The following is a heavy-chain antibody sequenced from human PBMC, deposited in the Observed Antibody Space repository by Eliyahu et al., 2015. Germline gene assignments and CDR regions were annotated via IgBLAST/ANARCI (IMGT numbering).Heavy chain of an antibody. CDR2: IYTAGST. V-gene: IGHV4-61*02. CDR1: GGSISSGGYY. CDR3: ARDVTGLDY. D-gene: IGHD2/OR15-2a*01. Sequence: QVQLQESGPGVVKPSQTLFLTCTVSGGSISSGGYYWSWIRQSAGKGLEWIGRIYTAGSTTYNPSLESRVTISLDTSKNQFSLQLRSVTAADTAVYFCARDVTGLDYWGQGTMVTVSS. J-gene: IGHJ4*02.